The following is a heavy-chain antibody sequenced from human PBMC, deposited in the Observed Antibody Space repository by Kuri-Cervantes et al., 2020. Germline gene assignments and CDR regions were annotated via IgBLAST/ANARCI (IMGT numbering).Heavy chain of an antibody. V-gene: IGHV4-59*12. J-gene: IGHJ4*02. CDR2: IYYSGST. CDR3: ARATSGGYGYFDY. D-gene: IGHD2-15*01. CDR1: GGSISSYY. Sequence: SETLSLTCTVSGGSISSYYWSWIRQPPGKGLEWIGYIYYSGSTNYNPSLKSRVTISVDTSKNQFSLKLTSVNAADTAVYYCARATSGGYGYFDYWGQGTLVTVSS.